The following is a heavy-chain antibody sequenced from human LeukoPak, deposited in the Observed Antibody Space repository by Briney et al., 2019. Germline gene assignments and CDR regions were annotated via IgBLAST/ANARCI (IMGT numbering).Heavy chain of an antibody. V-gene: IGHV4-59*01. CDR3: AXXXXXSXSCXYXYYXMDV. CDR2: IYYSGST. J-gene: IGHJ6*03. Sequence: PSETLSLTCTVSGGSISSYYWSWIRQPPGKGLEWIWYIYYSGSTNYNPSLKSRVTISVDTSKNQFSLKLSSVTAADTAVYYLAXXXXXSXSCXYXYYXMDVWGXGTTVTVSS. D-gene: IGHD2-2*01. CDR1: GGSISSYY.